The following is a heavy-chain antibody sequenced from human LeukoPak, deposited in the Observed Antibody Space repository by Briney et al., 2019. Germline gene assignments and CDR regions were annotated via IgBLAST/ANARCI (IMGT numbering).Heavy chain of an antibody. D-gene: IGHD3-22*01. CDR2: ISGSGGST. V-gene: IGHV3-23*01. CDR1: GFISSSYS. J-gene: IGHJ4*02. CDR3: AKPLTYYYDPSDY. Sequence: PGGSLRLSCAASGFISSSYSMSWVRQAPGKGLEWASAISGSGGSTYYADSVKGRFTISRDNSKNTLYLQMNSLRAEDTAVYYCAKPLTYYYDPSDYWGQGTLVTVSS.